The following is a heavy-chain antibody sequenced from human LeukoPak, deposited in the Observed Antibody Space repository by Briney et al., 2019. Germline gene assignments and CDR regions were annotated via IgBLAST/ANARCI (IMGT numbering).Heavy chain of an antibody. V-gene: IGHV3-21*01. J-gene: IGHJ4*02. CDR2: ISSTSTYI. CDR1: GFTFSNYN. Sequence: GGSLRLSCAASGFTFSNYNMNWVRQAPGKGLEWVSYISSTSTYIHYTDSVKGRFTISRDNAKNSLYLQMNSLRAEDTAIYYCARDDTAVAGTELDYWGQGTLVTVSS. D-gene: IGHD6-19*01. CDR3: ARDDTAVAGTELDY.